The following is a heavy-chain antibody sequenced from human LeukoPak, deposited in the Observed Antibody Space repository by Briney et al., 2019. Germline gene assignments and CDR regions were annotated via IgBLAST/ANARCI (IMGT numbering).Heavy chain of an antibody. Sequence: SETLSLTCTVSGGSISSSSYYWGWIRQPPGKGLEWIGSIYYSGSTYYNPSLKSRVTISVDTSKNQFSLKLSSVTAADTAVYYCARDTVRGGVLDYWGQGTLVTVPS. CDR3: ARDTVRGGVLDY. CDR2: IYYSGST. J-gene: IGHJ4*02. D-gene: IGHD3-10*01. CDR1: GGSISSSSYY. V-gene: IGHV4-39*07.